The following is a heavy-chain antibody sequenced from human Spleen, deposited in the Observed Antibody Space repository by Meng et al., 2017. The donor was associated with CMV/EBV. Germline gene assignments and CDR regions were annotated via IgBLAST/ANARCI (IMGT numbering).Heavy chain of an antibody. CDR2: IGGSGSAI. D-gene: IGHD2-2*02. CDR1: GFTFSDYY. CDR3: ARAGLGYCSVTSCYNDY. V-gene: IGHV3-11*04. Sequence: GESLKISCAASGFTFSDYYMSWIRQAPGKGLEWVSYIGGSGSAIQYADSVKGRFTISRDNAKNSLYLQLNSLRAEDTAVYYCARAGLGYCSVTSCYNDYWGQGTLVTVSS. J-gene: IGHJ4*02.